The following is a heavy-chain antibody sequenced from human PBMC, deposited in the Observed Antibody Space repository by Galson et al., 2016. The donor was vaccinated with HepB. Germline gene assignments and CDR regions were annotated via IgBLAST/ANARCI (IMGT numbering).Heavy chain of an antibody. CDR2: INPRGGRT. CDR1: GYSFSNYY. D-gene: IGHD3-10*01. J-gene: IGHJ2*01. V-gene: IGHV1-46*01. CDR3: ARPLYASRSPVNFWFFDL. Sequence: SVKVSCKASGYSFSNYYIHWVRQAPGHGLDWMGMINPRGGRTTYAQNFQGRVTITTDTSTSTVFMELSSLKSEDTAVYYCARPLYASRSPVNFWFFDLWGRGTLVTVSS.